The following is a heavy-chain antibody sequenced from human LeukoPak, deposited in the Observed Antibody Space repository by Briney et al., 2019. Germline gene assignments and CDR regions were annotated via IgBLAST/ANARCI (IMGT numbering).Heavy chain of an antibody. J-gene: IGHJ3*02. D-gene: IGHD6-13*01. CDR2: IIPIFDTA. V-gene: IGHV1-69*06. CDR1: GGTFSSYT. CDR3: ARDSAEQLADGFDI. Sequence: ASVKVSCKASGGTFSSYTISWVRQAPGQGLEWMGGIIPIFDTAIYAQKFQGTVTITADKSTSTAYMELSSLRSEDTAVYYCARDSAEQLADGFDIWGQGTMVTVSS.